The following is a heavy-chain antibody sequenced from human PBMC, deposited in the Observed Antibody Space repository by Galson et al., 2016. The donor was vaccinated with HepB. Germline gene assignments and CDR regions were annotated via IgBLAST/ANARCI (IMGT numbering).Heavy chain of an antibody. CDR3: VRVFEYDFWSGYSNFDS. D-gene: IGHD3-3*01. J-gene: IGHJ4*02. CDR2: TNTDGSST. CDR1: GFTFNRPY. V-gene: IGHV3-74*01. Sequence: SLRLSCAASGFTFNRPYMHWVRQAPGKGLVWVSVTNTDGSSTTYADAVKGRFTISSDNARKTLYLQMTTLRAEDTAVYYYVRVFEYDFWSGYSNFDSWGQGTLVTVSS.